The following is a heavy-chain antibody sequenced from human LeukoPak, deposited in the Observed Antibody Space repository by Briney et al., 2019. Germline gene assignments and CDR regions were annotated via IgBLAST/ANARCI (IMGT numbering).Heavy chain of an antibody. Sequence: SETLSLTCTVSGGSIGSGGYSWSWIRQHPGKGLEWIGYIYYSGSTYYNPSLKSRVTISVDTSKNQFSLKLSSVTAADTAVYYCARFPPLYGSGSYYKGGFDYWGQGTLVTVSS. CDR2: IYYSGST. CDR3: ARFPPLYGSGSYYKGGFDY. D-gene: IGHD3-10*01. J-gene: IGHJ4*02. CDR1: GGSIGSGGYS. V-gene: IGHV4-31*03.